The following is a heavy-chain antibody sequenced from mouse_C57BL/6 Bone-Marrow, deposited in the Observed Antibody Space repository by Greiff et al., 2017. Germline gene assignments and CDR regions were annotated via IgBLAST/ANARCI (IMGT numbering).Heavy chain of an antibody. J-gene: IGHJ2*01. CDR2: IDPSDSYT. D-gene: IGHD4-1*01. V-gene: IGHV1-50*01. CDR1: GYTFTSYW. CDR3: AREGSWVLFGY. Sequence: VQLQQPGAELVKPGASVKLSCKASGYTFTSYWMQWVKQRPGQGLEWIGEIDPSDSYTNYNQKFKGKATLTVDTSSSTAYMQLSSLTSEDSAVYYCAREGSWVLFGYWGQGTTLTVSS.